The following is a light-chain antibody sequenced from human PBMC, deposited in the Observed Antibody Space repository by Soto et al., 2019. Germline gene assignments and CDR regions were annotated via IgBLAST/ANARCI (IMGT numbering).Light chain of an antibody. CDR2: DAS. V-gene: IGKV1-5*02. CDR1: QDIASW. Sequence: DIQMTQSPSSVSASVGDRVTIICRASQDIASWLAWYQQIPGKAPKLLIYDASTLKSGVPSRFSGSGSGTKFTLTISSLQPDDFATYYCQEYNSYSGTFGQGTKVEVK. J-gene: IGKJ1*01. CDR3: QEYNSYSGT.